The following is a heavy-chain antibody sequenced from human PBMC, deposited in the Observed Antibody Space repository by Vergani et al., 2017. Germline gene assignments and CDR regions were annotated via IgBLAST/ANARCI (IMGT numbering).Heavy chain of an antibody. D-gene: IGHD2-21*01. CDR2: ISYDGSNK. V-gene: IGHV3-30-3*01. J-gene: IGHJ4*02. CDR1: GFTFSSYA. CDR3: TRRHIVDY. Sequence: QVQLVESGGGVVQPGRSLRLSCAASGFTFSSYAMHWVRQAPGKGLEWVAVISYDGSNKYYADSVKGRFTISRDNSKNTLYLQMNSLRAEDTAVYYCTRRHIVDYWGQGTLVTVSS.